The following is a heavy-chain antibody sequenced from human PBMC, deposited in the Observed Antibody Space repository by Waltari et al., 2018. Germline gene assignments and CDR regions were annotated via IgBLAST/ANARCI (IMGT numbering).Heavy chain of an antibody. D-gene: IGHD2-15*01. CDR2: VHQSGRS. CDR1: GDSISTNFF. CDR3: ASDRGRGLYLDS. V-gene: IGHV4-4*02. Sequence: QVQLQESGPGLVKPSGTLSLTCTVSGDSISTNFFWGWVRQSPGKGLEWIGQVHQSGRSNYNPSLESRVTVSMDTSKNQFSLRVTSVTAADTAIYYCASDRGRGLYLDSWGQGTLVTVSP. J-gene: IGHJ4*02.